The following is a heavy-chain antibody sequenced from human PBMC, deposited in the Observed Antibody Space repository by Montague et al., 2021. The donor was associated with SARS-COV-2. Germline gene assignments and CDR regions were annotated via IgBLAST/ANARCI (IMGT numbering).Heavy chain of an antibody. Sequence: SETLSLTCAVYGGSFSGYYWSWIRQPPGKGLEWIGEINHSGSTNYNPSLKSRVTISVDTSKNQFSLKLSSVTAADTAVYYCARARQDVAVPALGLGAYYYYYYMDVWGKGTTVTVSS. V-gene: IGHV4-34*01. J-gene: IGHJ6*03. D-gene: IGHD2-2*01. CDR2: INHSGST. CDR1: GGSFSGYY. CDR3: ARARQDVAVPALGLGAYYYYYYMDV.